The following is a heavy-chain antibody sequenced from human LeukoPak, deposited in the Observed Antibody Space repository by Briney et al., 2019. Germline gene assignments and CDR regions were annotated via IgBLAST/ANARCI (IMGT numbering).Heavy chain of an antibody. CDR3: ARLWEKFDAFDI. Sequence: GASVKVSCKTSGYTFTGYYMHWVRQAPGQGLEWMGWIYPNSGVTNSPQKFQGRVTMTRDTSISTAYMELSSLRSDDTAVYYCARLWEKFDAFDIWGQGTMVTVSS. CDR2: IYPNSGVT. J-gene: IGHJ3*02. D-gene: IGHD1-26*01. V-gene: IGHV1-2*02. CDR1: GYTFTGYY.